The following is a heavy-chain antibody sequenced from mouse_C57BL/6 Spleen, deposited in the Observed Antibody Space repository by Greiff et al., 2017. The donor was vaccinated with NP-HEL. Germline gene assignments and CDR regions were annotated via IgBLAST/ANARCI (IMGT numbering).Heavy chain of an antibody. CDR2: IYPGDGDT. V-gene: IGHV1-82*01. Sequence: VQLQQSGPELVKPGASVKISCKASGYAFSSSWMNWVKQRPGKGLEWIGRIYPGDGDTNYNGKFKGKATLTADKSSSTAYMQLSSLTSEDSAVYFCARWLPYWYFDVWGTGTTVTVSS. CDR1: GYAFSSSW. CDR3: ARWLPYWYFDV. J-gene: IGHJ1*03. D-gene: IGHD2-2*01.